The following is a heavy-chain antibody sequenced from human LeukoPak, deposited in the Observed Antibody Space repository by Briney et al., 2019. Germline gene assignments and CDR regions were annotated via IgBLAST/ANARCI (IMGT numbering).Heavy chain of an antibody. CDR1: GYTFTSYD. Sequence: ASAKVSCKASGYTFTSYDINWVRQATGQGLEWMGWMNPNSGNTGYAQKFQGRVTITRNTSISTAYMELSSLRSEDTAVYYCARSSQATLYDYVWGSYRRVFDYWGQGTLVTVSS. CDR2: MNPNSGNT. D-gene: IGHD3-16*02. J-gene: IGHJ4*02. CDR3: ARSSQATLYDYVWGSYRRVFDY. V-gene: IGHV1-8*03.